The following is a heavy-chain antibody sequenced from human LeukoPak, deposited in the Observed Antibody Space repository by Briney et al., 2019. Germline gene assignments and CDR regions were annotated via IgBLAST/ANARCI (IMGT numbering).Heavy chain of an antibody. CDR2: IYYSGST. D-gene: IGHD6-13*01. V-gene: IGHV4-34*01. CDR1: GGSFSGYY. Sequence: SETLSLTCAVYGGSFSGYYWSWIRQPPGKGLEWIGSIYYSGSTYYNPSLKSRVTISVDTSKNQFSLKLSSVTAADTAVYYCARQPVSSRGYDYWGQGTLVTVSS. CDR3: ARQPVSSRGYDY. J-gene: IGHJ4*02.